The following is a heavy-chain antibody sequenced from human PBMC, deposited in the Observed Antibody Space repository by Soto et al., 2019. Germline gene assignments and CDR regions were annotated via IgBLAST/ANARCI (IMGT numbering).Heavy chain of an antibody. J-gene: IGHJ4*02. CDR1: GVSISSGNW. V-gene: IGHV4-4*02. CDR3: ARLVYDTRLNYMYFDF. D-gene: IGHD3-10*01. Sequence: SEPLPLTCAASGVSISSGNWGTWVRRSPQRGLEYIGEIFHDGTANYYPSFERRVAISVDTSKNQFSLKLTSVTAADTAIYFCARLVYDTRLNYMYFDFWGQGTLVTVS. CDR2: IFHDGTA.